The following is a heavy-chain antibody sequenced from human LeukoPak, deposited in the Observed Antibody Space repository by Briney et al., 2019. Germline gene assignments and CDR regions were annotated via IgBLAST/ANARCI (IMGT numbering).Heavy chain of an antibody. CDR2: IWYDGSNK. CDR1: GYSFSVYV. J-gene: IGHJ4*02. V-gene: IGHV3-33*01. Sequence: PGRSLRHSSETAGYSFSVYVRRWGRHDQNKGLGWVAVIWYDGSNKYYADSVKGRFTISRANSKNTLYLQMNSLRAEDTAVYYCAREPRSGYGGWLDYWGQGTLVTVSS. CDR3: AREPRSGYGGWLDY. D-gene: IGHD5-12*01.